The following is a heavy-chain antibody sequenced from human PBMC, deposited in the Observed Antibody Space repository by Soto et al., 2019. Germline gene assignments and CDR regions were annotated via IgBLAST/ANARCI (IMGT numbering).Heavy chain of an antibody. CDR1: GYTFTSYV. CDR2: ISAYNGNT. V-gene: IGHV1-18*01. CDR3: VVAAQPYYFDY. D-gene: IGHD2-15*01. J-gene: IGHJ4*02. Sequence: QVQLVQSGAEVKKPGASVKVSCKASGYTFTSYVISWVRQAPGQGLEWMGGISAYNGNTNNAQKLQGRVTMTTDTSTSTAYMELRSLRSDDTAVYYCVVAAQPYYFDYWGQGTLVTVSS.